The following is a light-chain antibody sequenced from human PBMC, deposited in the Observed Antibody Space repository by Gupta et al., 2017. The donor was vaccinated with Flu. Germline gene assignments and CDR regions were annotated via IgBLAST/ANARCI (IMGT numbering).Light chain of an antibody. CDR2: EDT. CDR1: SSDVGSHNY. V-gene: IGLV2-14*01. Sequence: SALTQPASVSGSPGQSLTISCTGTSSDVGSHNYVSWYQQHPGKAPKLIIYEDTKRPAVVAARFSGSKSGKTASLTISGPQEEDEADYYCSAYTSSSTWVFGGGTKVTVL. CDR3: SAYTSSSTWV. J-gene: IGLJ3*02.